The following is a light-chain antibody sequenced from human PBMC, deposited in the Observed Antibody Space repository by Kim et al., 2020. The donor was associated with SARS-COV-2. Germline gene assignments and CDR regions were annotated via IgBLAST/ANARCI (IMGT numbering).Light chain of an antibody. CDR2: DAS. J-gene: IGKJ2*01. V-gene: IGKV1-5*01. CDR3: QQYNSYPYT. Sequence: DIQMTQSPSTLSASVGDRVTITCRASQSISSWLAWYQQKPGKAPKLLIYDASSLESGVPSRFSGSGSGTEFTFTISSLQPDDFATYYCQQYNSYPYTFGQGTKLEI. CDR1: QSISSW.